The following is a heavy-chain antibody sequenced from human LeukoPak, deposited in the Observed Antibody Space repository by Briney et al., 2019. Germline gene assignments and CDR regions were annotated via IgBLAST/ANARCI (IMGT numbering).Heavy chain of an antibody. CDR2: ISYDGSNK. Sequence: PGGSLRLSCAASGFTFSSYAMHWVRQAPGKGLEWVAVISYDGSNKYYADSVKGRFTISRDNSKNTLYLQMNSLRAEDTAVYYCARESSSSWSNFDYWGQGTLVTVSS. J-gene: IGHJ4*02. CDR3: ARESSSSWSNFDY. CDR1: GFTFSSYA. V-gene: IGHV3-30-3*01. D-gene: IGHD6-13*01.